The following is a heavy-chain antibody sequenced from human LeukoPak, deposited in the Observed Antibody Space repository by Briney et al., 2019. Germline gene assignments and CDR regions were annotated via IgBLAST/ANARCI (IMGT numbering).Heavy chain of an antibody. V-gene: IGHV3-48*01. CDR3: TTDEDYSNGGTFDY. CDR1: GFTFSSYS. CDR2: ISSSSSTI. J-gene: IGHJ4*02. D-gene: IGHD4-11*01. Sequence: GGSLRLSCAASGFTFSSYSMNWVRQAPGKGLEWVSYISSSSSTIYYADSVKGRFTISRDNAKNSLYLQMNSLKTEDTAVYYCTTDEDYSNGGTFDYWGQGTLVTVSS.